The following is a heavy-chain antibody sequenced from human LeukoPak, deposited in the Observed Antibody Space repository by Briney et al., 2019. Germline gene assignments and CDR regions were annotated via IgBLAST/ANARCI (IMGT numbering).Heavy chain of an antibody. V-gene: IGHV4-34*01. J-gene: IGHJ4*02. CDR3: ATSYYDSSGDSCFDY. CDR1: GGSFKGYY. Sequence: SETLSLTCAVYGGSFKGYYWRWIRQPPGKGLVWVGEINHSGSTNYNPSLKSRVTISVDTSKNQFSLKLSSVTAEATAVFYCATSYYDSSGDSCFDYWGQGTLVTVSS. CDR2: INHSGST. D-gene: IGHD3-22*01.